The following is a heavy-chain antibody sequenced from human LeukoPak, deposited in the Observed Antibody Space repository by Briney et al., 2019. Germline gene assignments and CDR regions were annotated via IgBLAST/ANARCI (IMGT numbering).Heavy chain of an antibody. Sequence: GGSLGLSCAASGFTFSNYKMDWVRQAPGMGLEWVSSISSSSSYIYYAGSVMGRFTISRDNAKNSLYLQMNSLRAEDTAVYYCAREGNSGYDYESWGQGTLVTVSS. J-gene: IGHJ4*02. V-gene: IGHV3-21*06. CDR2: ISSSSSYI. CDR3: AREGNSGYDYES. CDR1: GFTFSNYK. D-gene: IGHD5-12*01.